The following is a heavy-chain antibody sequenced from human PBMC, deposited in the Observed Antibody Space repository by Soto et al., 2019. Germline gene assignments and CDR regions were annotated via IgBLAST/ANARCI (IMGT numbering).Heavy chain of an antibody. CDR3: ARDAFPLGRYYFDY. V-gene: IGHV3-33*01. CDR1: GFTFSSYG. Sequence: PGGSLRLSCAASGFTFSSYGMHWVRQAPGKGLEWVAVIWYDGSNKYYADSVKGRFAISRDNSKNTLYLQMNSLRAEDTAVYYCARDAFPLGRYYFDYWGQGTLVTVSS. D-gene: IGHD6-6*01. J-gene: IGHJ4*02. CDR2: IWYDGSNK.